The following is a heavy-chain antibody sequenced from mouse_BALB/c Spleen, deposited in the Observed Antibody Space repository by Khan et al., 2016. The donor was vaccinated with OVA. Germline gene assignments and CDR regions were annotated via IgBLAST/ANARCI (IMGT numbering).Heavy chain of an antibody. CDR3: ARIKKIVATYFDY. CDR2: TNPTNGRT. V-gene: IGHV1S81*02. CDR1: GYTFTSYW. J-gene: IGHJ2*01. D-gene: IGHD1-1*01. Sequence: QVQLQQPGAELVKAGASVKMSCKASGYTFTSYWMHWVKQRLGQGLEWFAETNPTNGRTYYNEKCKSKATPTVDKSSSTAYMLLSGPTFEDSAVYYCARIKKIVATYFDYWGQGTTLTVSS.